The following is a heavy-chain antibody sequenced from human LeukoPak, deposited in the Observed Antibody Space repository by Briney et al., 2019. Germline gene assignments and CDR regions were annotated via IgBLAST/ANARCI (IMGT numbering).Heavy chain of an antibody. V-gene: IGHV3-23*01. D-gene: IGHD6-19*01. J-gene: IGHJ4*02. Sequence: GGSLRLSCAASGFTFSSYAMSWVRQAPGKGLEWVSAISGSGDSTYYADSVKGRFTISRDNSKSTLYLQMNSLRAEDTAVYYCARRPVAGTGGNYWGQGTLVTVSS. CDR2: ISGSGDST. CDR1: GFTFSSYA. CDR3: ARRPVAGTGGNY.